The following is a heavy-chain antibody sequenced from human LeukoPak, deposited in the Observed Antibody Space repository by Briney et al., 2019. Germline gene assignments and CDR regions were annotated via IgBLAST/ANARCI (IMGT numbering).Heavy chain of an antibody. CDR1: GYTFTSYG. V-gene: IGHV1-18*01. CDR2: ISAYNGNT. Sequence: ASVKVSCKASGYTFTSYGISWVRQAPGQGLEWMGWISAYNGNTNYAQKLQGRVTMTTDTSTSTAYMELRSLRSDDTAVYYCARGRQLDVVVPAAKHAYYYGMDVWGQGTTVTVSS. J-gene: IGHJ6*02. D-gene: IGHD2-2*01. CDR3: ARGRQLDVVVPAAKHAYYYGMDV.